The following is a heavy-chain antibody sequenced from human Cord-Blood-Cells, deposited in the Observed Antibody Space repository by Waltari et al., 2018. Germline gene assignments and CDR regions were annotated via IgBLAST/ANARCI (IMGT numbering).Heavy chain of an antibody. CDR3: AKSSSGYRVDAFDI. D-gene: IGHD5-12*01. J-gene: IGHJ3*02. CDR1: GFTFSSYA. CDR2: ISGSGGST. V-gene: IGHV3-23*01. Sequence: EVQLLESGGGLVQPGGSLRLSCAASGFTFSSYAMSWVRQAPGKGLEWVSAISGSGGSTDGADSVKGRFTITRVNSRNTLYLQMNSLRAEDTAVYYCAKSSSGYRVDAFDIWGQGTMVTVSS.